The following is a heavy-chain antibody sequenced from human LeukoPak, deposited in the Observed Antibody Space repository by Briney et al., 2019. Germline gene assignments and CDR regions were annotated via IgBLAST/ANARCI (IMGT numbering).Heavy chain of an antibody. D-gene: IGHD3-10*01. CDR3: ATTNYYGSGSYYQPYSYYYYMDV. V-gene: IGHV4-59*01. CDR1: GGSISSYY. CDR2: IYYSGST. J-gene: IGHJ6*03. Sequence: PSETLSLTCTVSGGSISSYYWSWIRQPPGKGLEWIGYIYYSGSTNYNPSLKSRVTISVDTSKNQFSLKLSSVTAADTAVYYCATTNYYGSGSYYQPYSYYYYMDVWGKGTTVTVSS.